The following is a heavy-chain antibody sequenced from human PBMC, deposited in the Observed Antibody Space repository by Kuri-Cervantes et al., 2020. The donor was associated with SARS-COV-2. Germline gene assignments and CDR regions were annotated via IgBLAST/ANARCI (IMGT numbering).Heavy chain of an antibody. CDR1: GFTFSSYW. V-gene: IGHV3-7*04. Sequence: LSLTCAASGFTFSSYWMSRVRQAPGKGLEWVANIKQDGSEKYYVDSVKGRFTISRDNAKNSLYLQMNSLRAEDTAVYYWARDSVTFDYWGQGTLVTVSS. J-gene: IGHJ4*02. CDR2: IKQDGSEK. CDR3: ARDSVTFDY. D-gene: IGHD2/OR15-2a*01.